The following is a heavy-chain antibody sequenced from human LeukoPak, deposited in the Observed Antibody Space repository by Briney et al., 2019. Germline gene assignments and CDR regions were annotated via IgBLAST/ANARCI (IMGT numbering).Heavy chain of an antibody. J-gene: IGHJ5*02. CDR2: INAGNGNT. CDR1: GYTFTSYA. D-gene: IGHD1-26*01. CDR3: ARGGSYLDNWFDP. V-gene: IGHV1-3*01. Sequence: GASVKVSCKASGYTFTSYAMHWVRQAPGQRLEWMGWINAGNGNTKYSQKFQGRVTITRDTSASTAYMELSSLRSEDTAVYYCARGGSYLDNWFDPWGQGTLVTVSS.